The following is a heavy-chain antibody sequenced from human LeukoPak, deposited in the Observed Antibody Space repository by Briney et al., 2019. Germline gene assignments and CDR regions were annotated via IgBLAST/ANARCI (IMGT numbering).Heavy chain of an antibody. CDR3: ARDFHIVGATNQRHIYY. J-gene: IGHJ4*02. V-gene: IGHV3-21*01. Sequence: GGSLRLSCAASGFTFSSYSMNWVRQPPGKGLEWVSSISSSSSYIHYADSVRGRFTILRDNAKNSLYLQMNSLRAEETALYYCARDFHIVGATNQRHIYYWGQGTLVTVSS. D-gene: IGHD1-26*01. CDR2: ISSSSSYI. CDR1: GFTFSSYS.